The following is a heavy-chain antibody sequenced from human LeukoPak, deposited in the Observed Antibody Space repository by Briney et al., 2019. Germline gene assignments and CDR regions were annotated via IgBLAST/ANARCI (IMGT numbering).Heavy chain of an antibody. CDR3: ASRFRAQLWVYYFDY. D-gene: IGHD5-18*01. V-gene: IGHV4-34*01. Sequence: SETLSLTCAVYGGSFSGYYWSWIRQPPGKGLEWIGEINHSGSTNYNPSLKSRVTISVDTSKNQFSLKLSSVTAADTAVYYCASRFRAQLWVYYFDYWGQGTLVTVSS. CDR2: INHSGST. CDR1: GGSFSGYY. J-gene: IGHJ4*02.